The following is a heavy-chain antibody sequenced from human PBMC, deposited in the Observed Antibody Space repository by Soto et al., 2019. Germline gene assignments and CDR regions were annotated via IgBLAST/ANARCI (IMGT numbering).Heavy chain of an antibody. Sequence: SETLSLTCAVYSGSFSGYFWSWIRQPPGKGLECIGEVNHSGSTNYNPSLKSRVTISVDTSKNQFSLKLRSVTAADTAVYYCARGWGRIFDYWGQGTLVTVSS. CDR3: ARGWGRIFDY. J-gene: IGHJ4*02. V-gene: IGHV4-34*01. D-gene: IGHD7-27*01. CDR2: VNHSGST. CDR1: SGSFSGYF.